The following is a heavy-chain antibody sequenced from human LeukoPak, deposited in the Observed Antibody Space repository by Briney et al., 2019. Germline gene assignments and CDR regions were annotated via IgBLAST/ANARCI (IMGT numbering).Heavy chain of an antibody. V-gene: IGHV1-69*04. D-gene: IGHD5-24*01. CDR1: GGTFSSYA. CDR2: IIPILGIA. CDR3: ARDLSGMATIRYFDY. Sequence: SVKVSCKASGGTFSSYAISWVRQAPGQGLEWMGRIIPILGIANYAQKFQGRVTITADKSTSTDYMELSSLRSEDTAVYYCARDLSGMATIRYFDYWGQGTLVTVSS. J-gene: IGHJ4*02.